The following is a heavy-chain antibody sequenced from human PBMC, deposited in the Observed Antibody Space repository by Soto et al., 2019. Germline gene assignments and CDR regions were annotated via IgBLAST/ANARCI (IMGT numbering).Heavy chain of an antibody. CDR2: INPNGGVT. J-gene: IGHJ6*03. V-gene: IGHV1-2*04. CDR3: AGGSGGATATFDHYYFYMDV. D-gene: IGHD5-12*01. CDR1: GDSFNDYY. Sequence: QVQLVQSGAEVRKPGASVTVSCRSSGDSFNDYYIHWVRQAPGQGFEWMGWINPNGGVTKYAQKFQGWVSMTRDTSIKTVYMQVSRPKSGDTAVYFCAGGSGGATATFDHYYFYMDVWGTGTTVTVSS.